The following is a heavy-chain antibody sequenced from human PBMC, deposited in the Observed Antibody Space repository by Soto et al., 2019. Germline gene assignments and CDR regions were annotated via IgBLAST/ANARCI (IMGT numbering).Heavy chain of an antibody. D-gene: IGHD3-22*01. Sequence: SQTLSLTCTVSGGSISSSSYYWGWIRQPPGKGLEWIGSIYYSGSTYYNPSLKSRVTISVDTSKNQFSLKLSSVTAADTAVYYCARHNFPRGYYGWGPSVNWFDPWGQGTLVTVSS. CDR2: IYYSGST. J-gene: IGHJ5*02. CDR1: GGSISSSSYY. V-gene: IGHV4-39*01. CDR3: ARHNFPRGYYGWGPSVNWFDP.